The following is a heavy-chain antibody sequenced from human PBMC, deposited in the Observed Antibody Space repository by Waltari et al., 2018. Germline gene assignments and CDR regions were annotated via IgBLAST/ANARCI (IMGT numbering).Heavy chain of an antibody. J-gene: IGHJ4*02. CDR2: IYHSGST. CDR3: ARSGYYYTN. CDR1: GYSISSGYY. V-gene: IGHV4-38-2*01. D-gene: IGHD3-22*01. Sequence: QVQLQESGPGLVKPSETLSLTCAVSGYSISSGYYWGWIRQPPGKGLEWIGSIYHSGSTYYNPSLKSRVTISVDTSKNQFSLKLSSVTAADTAVYYCARSGYYYTNWGQGTLVTVSS.